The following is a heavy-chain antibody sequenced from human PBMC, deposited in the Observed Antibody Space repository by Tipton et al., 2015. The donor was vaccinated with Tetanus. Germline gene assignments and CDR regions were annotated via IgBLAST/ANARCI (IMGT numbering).Heavy chain of an antibody. J-gene: IGHJ4*02. CDR2: MNPNSGNT. CDR1: GYTLTSYD. CDR3: AITTLNYAWNYFDY. V-gene: IGHV1-8*01. D-gene: IGHD1-14*01. Sequence: QVQLVQSGAEVKKPGASVKVSCKASGYTLTSYDINWVRQATGQGLEWMGWMNPNSGNTGYAQKFQGRVTMTRNTSISTAYMELSSLRSEDTAVYYCAITTLNYAWNYFDYWGQGTLVTVSS.